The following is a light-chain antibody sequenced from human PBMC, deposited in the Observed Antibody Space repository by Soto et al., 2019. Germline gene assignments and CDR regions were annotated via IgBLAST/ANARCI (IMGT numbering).Light chain of an antibody. CDR1: QSVLYSSNNKNY. CDR2: WAS. J-gene: IGKJ1*01. V-gene: IGKV4-1*01. Sequence: DIVMTQSPDSLAVSLGERATINCKSSQSVLYSSNNKNYLAWYQQKPGQPPKLLIYWASTRESGVPDRFSGSGSGTDFTLTISSLQDEDVAVYYCQQYYSTPVTFGQGTKVEIK. CDR3: QQYYSTPVT.